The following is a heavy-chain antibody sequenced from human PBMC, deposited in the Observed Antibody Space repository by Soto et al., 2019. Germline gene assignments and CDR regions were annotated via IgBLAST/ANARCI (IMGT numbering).Heavy chain of an antibody. V-gene: IGHV3-74*01. Sequence: EVQLVESGGGLVRPGGSLRLSCAASGFTRSYYWMHWVRQAPGKGLVWVSRIHSDGSSTTYADFVKGRFIISRDNARNTVDLQMNSVRVEDTAVYYCARRDRGAFDLWGQGTVVTVSS. CDR2: IHSDGSST. CDR3: ARRDRGAFDL. J-gene: IGHJ3*01. D-gene: IGHD1-26*01. CDR1: GFTRSYYW.